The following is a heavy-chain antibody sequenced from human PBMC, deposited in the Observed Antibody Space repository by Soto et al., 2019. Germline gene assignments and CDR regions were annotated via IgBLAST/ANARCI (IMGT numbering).Heavy chain of an antibody. D-gene: IGHD2-21*02. J-gene: IGHJ4*02. V-gene: IGHV3-23*01. Sequence: GGSLRLSCAASGFTFGSYAMTWVRQAPGKGLESVAGLYGNSGGIQYADSVRGRFTIFRDNSNNIVFLHMRSLRVEDTAVYFCAKDAVAGDGLWLMDHWGQGTLVTVSS. CDR1: GFTFGSYA. CDR3: AKDAVAGDGLWLMDH. CDR2: LYGNSGGI.